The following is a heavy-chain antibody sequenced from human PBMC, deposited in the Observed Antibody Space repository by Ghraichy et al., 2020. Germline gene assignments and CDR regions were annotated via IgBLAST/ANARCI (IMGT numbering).Heavy chain of an antibody. CDR1: GFSLTSYS. D-gene: IGHD2-15*01. CDR3: ARGSRVVRFFYYDGMDV. Sequence: GGSLRLSCVGSGFSLTSYSMNWVRQSPGKGLEWVSYITSSTRTISYADSVKGRFTISRDNDQNSLYLQMNSLRDDDTAVYYCARGSRVVRFFYYDGMDVWGQGTTVTVS. V-gene: IGHV3-48*02. J-gene: IGHJ6*02. CDR2: ITSSTRTI.